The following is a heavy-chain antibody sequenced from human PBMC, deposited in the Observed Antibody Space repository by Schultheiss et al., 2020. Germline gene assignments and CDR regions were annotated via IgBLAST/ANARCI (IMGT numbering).Heavy chain of an antibody. D-gene: IGHD5-24*01. CDR3: ARGGDDCKTHV. CDR1: GGSISSYY. J-gene: IGHJ1*01. Sequence: SETLSLTCTVSGGSISSYYWSWIRQPAGKGLEWIGYIYYSGSTYYNPSLKSRVTISVDTSKNQFSLKLSSVTAADTAVYYCARGGDDCKTHVWGQGVLVTVSS. V-gene: IGHV4-59*06. CDR2: IYYSGST.